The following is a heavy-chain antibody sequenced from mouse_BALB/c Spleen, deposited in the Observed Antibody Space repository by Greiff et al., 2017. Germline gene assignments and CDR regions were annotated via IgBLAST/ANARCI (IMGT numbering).Heavy chain of an antibody. D-gene: IGHD1-1*01. J-gene: IGHJ3*01. CDR1: GYSITSDYA. Sequence: EVKLQESGPGLVKPSQSLSLTCTVTGYSITSDYAWNWIRQFPGNKLEWMGYISYSGSTSHNPSLKSRISITRDTSKNQFFLQLNSETTEDTATYDCARDHYGSSPWFAYWGQGTLVTVSA. CDR2: ISYSGST. CDR3: ARDHYGSSPWFAY. V-gene: IGHV3-2*02.